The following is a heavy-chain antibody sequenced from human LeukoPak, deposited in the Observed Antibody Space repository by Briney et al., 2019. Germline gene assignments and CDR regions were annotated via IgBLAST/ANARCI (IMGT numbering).Heavy chain of an antibody. CDR3: ARGRDFWSGYSSNYYYYLDV. CDR2: ISAYNAKT. Sequence: ASVNVSRKPSGYTFSNYVISWVRQAPGQGLAWMGWISAYNAKTNYAQKLQGRVTMTTDTSTSTAYMELRSLRSDDTAVYYCARGRDFWSGYSSNYYYYLDVWAKGTTITVSS. CDR1: GYTFSNYV. D-gene: IGHD3-3*01. J-gene: IGHJ6*03. V-gene: IGHV1-18*01.